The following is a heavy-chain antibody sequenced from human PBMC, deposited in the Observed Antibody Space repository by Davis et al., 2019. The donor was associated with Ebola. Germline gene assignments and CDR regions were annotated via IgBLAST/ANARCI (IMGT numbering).Heavy chain of an antibody. CDR1: GYTFTSYY. V-gene: IGHV1-46*01. CDR2: INPSGGST. Sequence: AASVKVSCKASGYTFTSYYMHWVRQAPGQGLEWMGIINPSGGSTSYAQKFQGRVTMTRDTSTSTVYMELSSLRSEDTALYYCSAAARDQLSYTSGWFAFDFWGQGTLVTVSS. J-gene: IGHJ4*02. CDR3: SAAARDQLSYTSGWFAFDF. D-gene: IGHD6-19*01.